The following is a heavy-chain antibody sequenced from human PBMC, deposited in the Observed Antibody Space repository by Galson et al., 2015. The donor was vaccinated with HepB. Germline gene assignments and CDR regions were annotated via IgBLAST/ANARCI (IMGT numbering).Heavy chain of an antibody. D-gene: IGHD6-19*01. CDR3: ARTSCYSSGWYPKDY. V-gene: IGHV2-70*11. CDR1: GFSLSTSGMC. Sequence: PALVKPTQTLTLTCTFSGFSLSTSGMCVSWIRQPPGKALEWLARIDWDDDKYYSTSLKTRLTISKDTSKNQVVLTMTNMDPVDTATYYCARTSCYSSGWYPKDYWGQGTLVTVSS. CDR2: IDWDDDK. J-gene: IGHJ4*02.